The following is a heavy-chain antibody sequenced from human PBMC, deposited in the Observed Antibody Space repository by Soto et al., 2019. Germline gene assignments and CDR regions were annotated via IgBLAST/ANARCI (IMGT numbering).Heavy chain of an antibody. CDR3: AKGQSHGAFDY. V-gene: IGHV1-2*04. CDR2: INPNSGDT. CDR1: GYTLTDYY. Sequence: QVQLAQSGAEVKNPGASVKVSCKASGYTLTDYYIHWLRQAPAQGLERMGWINPNSGDTKYAQKFQGWATMTSDTSISTTYMELSRMTSDDTARYYCAKGQSHGAFDYWGQGTIVTVSS. J-gene: IGHJ4*03.